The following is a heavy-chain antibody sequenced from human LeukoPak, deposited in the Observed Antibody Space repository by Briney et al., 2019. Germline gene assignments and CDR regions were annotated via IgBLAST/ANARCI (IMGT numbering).Heavy chain of an antibody. V-gene: IGHV3-23*01. J-gene: IGHJ5*02. Sequence: GGSLRLSCAASGFTFSSYAMTWVRQAPWKGLEWVSAINHSGGNTYYADSVKGRFSISRDNSKNTLYLQMNSLRAEDTAVYYCAKGSRCSSTSCYYNWFDPWGQGTLVTVSS. CDR2: INHSGGNT. CDR1: GFTFSSYA. CDR3: AKGSRCSSTSCYYNWFDP. D-gene: IGHD2-2*01.